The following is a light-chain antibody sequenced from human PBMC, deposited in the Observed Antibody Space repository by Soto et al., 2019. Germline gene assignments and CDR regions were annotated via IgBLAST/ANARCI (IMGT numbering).Light chain of an antibody. CDR3: QHYNSYSEA. CDR1: QGISSW. Sequence: DIQMTPSPSTLCAFVGDRVTITCRASQGISSWLAWYQQKPGKAPKLLISAASSLQSGVPSRFSGSGSGTEFTLTISSLQPDDFATYYCQHYNSYSEAFGQGTKVDIK. V-gene: IGKV1-5*01. CDR2: AAS. J-gene: IGKJ1*01.